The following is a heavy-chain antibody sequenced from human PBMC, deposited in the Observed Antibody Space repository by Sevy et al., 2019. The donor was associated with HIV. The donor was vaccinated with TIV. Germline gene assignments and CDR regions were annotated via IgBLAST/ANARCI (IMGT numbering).Heavy chain of an antibody. CDR3: ARGMILEGSWYCMDV. CDR2: IYSGGNT. D-gene: IGHD3-3*01. CDR1: GFIVISNY. Sequence: GGSLRLSCAVSGFIVISNYMTWVRQAPGKGLEWVSVIYSGGNTFYADSVRGRFTISRDNSKNTLYLQMNSLRAEDTAVYYCARGMILEGSWYCMDVWGQGTTVTVSS. V-gene: IGHV3-53*01. J-gene: IGHJ6*02.